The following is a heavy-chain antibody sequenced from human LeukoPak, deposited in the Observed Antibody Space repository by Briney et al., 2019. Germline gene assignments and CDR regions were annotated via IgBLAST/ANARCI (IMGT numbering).Heavy chain of an antibody. CDR2: ISSSSSYI. D-gene: IGHD6-13*01. J-gene: IGHJ4*02. CDR1: GFTFSSYA. V-gene: IGHV3-23*01. Sequence: GGSLRLSCAASGFTFSSYAMSWVRQAPGKGLEWVSSISSSSSYIYYADSVKGRFTISRDNSKNTLYLQMNSLRAEDTAVYYCAKVGSSWSYFDYWGQGTLVTVSS. CDR3: AKVGSSWSYFDY.